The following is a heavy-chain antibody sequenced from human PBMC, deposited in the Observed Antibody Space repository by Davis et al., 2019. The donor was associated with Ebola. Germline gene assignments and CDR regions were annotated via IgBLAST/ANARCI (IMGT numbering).Heavy chain of an antibody. CDR3: AREFGLDSSAPFDY. CDR2: INPNSGGT. D-gene: IGHD3-22*01. CDR1: GYTFTGYY. Sequence: AASVKVSCKASGYTFTGYYMHWVRQAPGQGLEWMGRINPNSGGTNYAQKFQGRVTMTRDTSISTAYMELSRLRSDDTAVYYCAREFGLDSSAPFDYWGQGTLVTVSS. J-gene: IGHJ4*02. V-gene: IGHV1-2*06.